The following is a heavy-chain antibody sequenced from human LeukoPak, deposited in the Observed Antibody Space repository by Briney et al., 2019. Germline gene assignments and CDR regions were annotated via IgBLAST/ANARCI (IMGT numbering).Heavy chain of an antibody. J-gene: IGHJ4*02. V-gene: IGHV3-53*01. CDR3: ARDLGDFGGDY. D-gene: IGHD3-10*01. CDR1: GFTVSSNY. Sequence: PGGSLRLSCAASGFTVSSNYMSWVRQAPGKGLEWVSVIYSGGSTYYADSVKGRFTICRDNSKNTPYLQMNSLRAEDTAVYYCARDLGDFGGDYWGQGTLVTVSS. CDR2: IYSGGST.